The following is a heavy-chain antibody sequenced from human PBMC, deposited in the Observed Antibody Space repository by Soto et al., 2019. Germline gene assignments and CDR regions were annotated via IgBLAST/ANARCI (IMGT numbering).Heavy chain of an antibody. CDR1: GGSISSSSYY. CDR2: IYYSGST. V-gene: IGHV4-39*01. CDR3: ARRAVILLGFKYYMDV. Sequence: SETLSLTCTVSGGSISSSSYYWGWIRQPPGKGLEWIGSIYYSGSTYYNPSLKSRVTISVDTSKNQFSLKLSSVTAADTAVYYCARRAVILLGFKYYMDVWGKGTTVTVSS. J-gene: IGHJ6*03. D-gene: IGHD4-4*01.